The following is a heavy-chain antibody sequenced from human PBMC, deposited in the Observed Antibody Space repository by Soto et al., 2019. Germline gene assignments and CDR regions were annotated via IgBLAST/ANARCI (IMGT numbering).Heavy chain of an antibody. Sequence: QVQLVESGGGVVQPGRSLRLSCAASGFSFSRYGMHWVRQAPGKGLEWVAVIWYDGSNKYYADSVKGRFTISRDNSKDTLYLPITTLRAEDTAVYFCARWGSIQVSKTGFDPWGQGTLVTVSS. CDR3: ARWGSIQVSKTGFDP. J-gene: IGHJ5*02. CDR2: IWYDGSNK. CDR1: GFSFSRYG. D-gene: IGHD2-2*02. V-gene: IGHV3-33*01.